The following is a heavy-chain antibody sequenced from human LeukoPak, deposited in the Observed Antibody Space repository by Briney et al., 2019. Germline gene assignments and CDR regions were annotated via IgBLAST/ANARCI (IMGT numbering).Heavy chain of an antibody. CDR2: ITYDGSNK. J-gene: IGHJ6*02. D-gene: IGHD2-21*02. CDR1: GFTFSSYG. V-gene: IGHV3-30*03. Sequence: GGSLILSCEASGFTFSSYGMHWFRQAPGKGLEWLAVITYDGSNKYYADSVKGRFTISRDNAKNSLYLQMNSLRAEDTAFYYCARAMTDNYYYGMDVWGQGTTVTVSS. CDR3: ARAMTDNYYYGMDV.